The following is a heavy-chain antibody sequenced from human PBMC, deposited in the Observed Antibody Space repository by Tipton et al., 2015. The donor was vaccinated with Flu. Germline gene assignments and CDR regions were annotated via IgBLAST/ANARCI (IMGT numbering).Heavy chain of an antibody. CDR3: ARGGFSGFVIEGGSYYSMDV. CDR1: GFTFSSYS. J-gene: IGHJ6*02. Sequence: SLRLSCAASGFTFSSYSMNWVRQAPGKGLEWVSSISSSSYIYYADSVKGRFTISRDNAKNSLYLQMNSLRAEDTAVYYCARGGFSGFVIEGGSYYSMDVWGQGTTVTVSS. D-gene: IGHD2-21*01. V-gene: IGHV3-21*01. CDR2: ISSSSYI.